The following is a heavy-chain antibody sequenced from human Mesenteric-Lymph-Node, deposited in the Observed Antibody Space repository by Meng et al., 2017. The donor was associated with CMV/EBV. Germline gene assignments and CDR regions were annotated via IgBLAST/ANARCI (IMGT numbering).Heavy chain of an antibody. J-gene: IGHJ4*02. V-gene: IGHV4-38-2*02. Sequence: ESLKISCTVSGYSISSGYYWGWIRQPPGKGLEWIGSIYHSGSTYYNPSLKSRVTISVDTSKNQFSLKLSSVTAADTAVYYCARLGDYGGKTHFDYWGQGTLVTVSS. CDR3: ARLGDYGGKTHFDY. CDR1: GYSISSGYY. CDR2: IYHSGST. D-gene: IGHD4-23*01.